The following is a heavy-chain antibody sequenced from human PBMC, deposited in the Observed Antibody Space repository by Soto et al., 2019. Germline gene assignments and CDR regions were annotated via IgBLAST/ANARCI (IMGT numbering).Heavy chain of an antibody. Sequence: SETLSLTCTVSCGSISSGDYYWSWIRQPPGKGLEWIGYIYYSGSTYYNPSLKSRVTISVDTSKNQFSLKLSSVTAADTAVYYCARAKDYYDSSGYPFDYWGQGTLVTVSS. V-gene: IGHV4-30-4*01. D-gene: IGHD3-22*01. J-gene: IGHJ4*02. CDR1: CGSISSGDYY. CDR2: IYYSGST. CDR3: ARAKDYYDSSGYPFDY.